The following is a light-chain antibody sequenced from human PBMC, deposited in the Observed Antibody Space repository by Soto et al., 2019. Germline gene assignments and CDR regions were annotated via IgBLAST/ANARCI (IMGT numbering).Light chain of an antibody. J-gene: IGKJ3*01. CDR3: QQRSIWPFT. Sequence: EIVLTQSPATLSLSPGERATLSCRASQSVSSYLAWYQQKPGQAPRLLIYDASNRSNGISARFSGSGSGTDFTLTISSLVPEDFAVYYCQQRSIWPFTFGPGTKVDIK. CDR1: QSVSSY. CDR2: DAS. V-gene: IGKV3-11*01.